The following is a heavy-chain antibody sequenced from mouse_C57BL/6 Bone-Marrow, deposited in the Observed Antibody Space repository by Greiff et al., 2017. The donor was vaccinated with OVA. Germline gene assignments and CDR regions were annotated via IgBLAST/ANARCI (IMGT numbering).Heavy chain of an antibody. CDR3: ASPVLITTVEDYAMDY. Sequence: QVQLQQSGAELAKPGASVKLSCKASGYTFTSYWMHWVKQRPGQGLEWIGYINPSSGYTKYNQKFKDKATLTADKSSSTAYMQLSSLTYEDSAVYYCASPVLITTVEDYAMDYWGQGTSVTVSS. J-gene: IGHJ4*01. D-gene: IGHD1-1*01. V-gene: IGHV1-7*01. CDR1: GYTFTSYW. CDR2: INPSSGYT.